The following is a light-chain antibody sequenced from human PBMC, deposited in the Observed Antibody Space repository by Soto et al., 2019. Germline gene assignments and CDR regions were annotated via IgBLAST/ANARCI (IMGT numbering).Light chain of an antibody. Sequence: QSVLTQPPSVSGAPGQRVTISCTGSSSNIGAGYDVHWYQQLPGTAPKLLIYGNSNRPSGVPDRFSGSKSGTSASLAITGLRAEDEADSYCQSYGSGLSGWVFGGGTKLTVL. CDR2: GNS. V-gene: IGLV1-40*01. CDR3: QSYGSGLSGWV. CDR1: SSNIGAGYD. J-gene: IGLJ3*02.